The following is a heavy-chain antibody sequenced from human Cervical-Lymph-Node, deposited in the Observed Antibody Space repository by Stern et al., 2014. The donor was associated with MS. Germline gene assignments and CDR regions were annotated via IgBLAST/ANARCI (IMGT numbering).Heavy chain of an antibody. Sequence: VQLVESGAAVKKPGSSVKVSCKASGGTFSSYAISWVRQAPGQGLEWMGGIIPIFGTTNYRQKFQGRVTITADESTSTAYMELSSLRSEDTAVYYCARGELKEGLVRGMDVWGQGTTVTVSS. D-gene: IGHD1-26*01. CDR3: ARGELKEGLVRGMDV. CDR1: GGTFSSYA. J-gene: IGHJ6*02. V-gene: IGHV1-69*01. CDR2: IIPIFGTT.